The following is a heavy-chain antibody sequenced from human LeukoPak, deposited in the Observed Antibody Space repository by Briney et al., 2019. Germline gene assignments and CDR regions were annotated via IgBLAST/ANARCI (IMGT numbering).Heavy chain of an antibody. Sequence: KASETLSLTCAVYGGSFSGYYWSWIRQPPGKGLEWIGEINHSGSTNYNPSLKSRVTISVDTSKNQFSLKLSSVAAADTAVYYCARGRGAIVGATAFDYWGQGTLVTVSS. CDR1: GGSFSGYY. V-gene: IGHV4-34*01. J-gene: IGHJ4*02. CDR2: INHSGST. CDR3: ARGRGAIVGATAFDY. D-gene: IGHD1-26*01.